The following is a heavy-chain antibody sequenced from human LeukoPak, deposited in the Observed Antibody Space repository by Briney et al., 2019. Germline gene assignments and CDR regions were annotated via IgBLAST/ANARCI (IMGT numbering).Heavy chain of an antibody. CDR1: GFTFSNYW. CDR3: ARDLSLIALTD. V-gene: IGHV3-7*03. D-gene: IGHD3-22*01. J-gene: IGHJ4*02. CDR2: IKQDGSEK. Sequence: GGSLRLSCATSGFTFSNYWMSWVRQAPGRGLEWVANIKQDGSEKYYVDSVKGRFTISRDNAKNSLYLQMNSLRAEDTAVYYCARDLSLIALTDWGQGTLVTVSS.